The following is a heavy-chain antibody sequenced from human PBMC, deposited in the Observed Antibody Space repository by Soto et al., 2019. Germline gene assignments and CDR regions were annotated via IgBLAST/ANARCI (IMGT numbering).Heavy chain of an antibody. D-gene: IGHD3-22*01. CDR1: GFAFSTYE. J-gene: IGHJ1*01. Sequence: GGSLRLSCAASGFAFSTYEMNWVGQAPGKGLEWISYISSSGSSIYYADSVKGRFTISRDNAWNSLHLQMNSLRVEDTAVYYCARDGYDSSGDSEYFQYWGQGTLVTVSS. CDR2: ISSSGSSI. CDR3: ARDGYDSSGDSEYFQY. V-gene: IGHV3-48*03.